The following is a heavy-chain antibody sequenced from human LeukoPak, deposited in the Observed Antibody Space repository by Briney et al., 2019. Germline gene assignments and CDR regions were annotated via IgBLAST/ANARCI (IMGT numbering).Heavy chain of an antibody. V-gene: IGHV3-11*04. CDR2: ISTRGTTI. CDR1: GFTFSDYY. J-gene: IGHJ4*02. Sequence: GGSLRLSCTASGFTFSDYYMSWIRQAPGKGLEWISYISTRGTTIYYADSVKGRFTISRDNTNNSLFLQMNSLRVEDTAFYYCATVQFLEWLPDWGQGTLVTVSP. D-gene: IGHD3-3*01. CDR3: ATVQFLEWLPD.